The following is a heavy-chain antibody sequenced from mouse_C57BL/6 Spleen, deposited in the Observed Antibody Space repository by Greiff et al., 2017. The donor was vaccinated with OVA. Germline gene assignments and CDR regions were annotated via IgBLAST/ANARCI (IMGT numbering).Heavy chain of an antibody. CDR3: ARGGQYYRFDY. CDR2: INPSTGGT. Sequence: VQLQQSGPELVKPGASVKISCKASGYSFTGYYMNWVKQSPEKSLEWIGEINPSTGGTTYNQKFKAKATLTVDKSSSTAYMQLKSLTSEDSADYYCARGGQYYRFDYWGQGTTLTVSS. V-gene: IGHV1-42*01. CDR1: GYSFTGYY. J-gene: IGHJ2*01. D-gene: IGHD1-1*01.